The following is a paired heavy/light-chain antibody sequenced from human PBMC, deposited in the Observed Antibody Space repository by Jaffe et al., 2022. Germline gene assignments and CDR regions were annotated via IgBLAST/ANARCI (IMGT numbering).Light chain of an antibody. J-gene: IGKJ4*01. CDR2: AAS. CDR3: QQSYSTPPLT. V-gene: IGKV1-39*01. CDR1: QSISNY. Sequence: DIQMTQSPSSLSASVGDRVTITCRASQSISNYLNWYQQKPGKAPKLLIYAASSLQSGVPSRFSGSASGTDFTLTISSLQPEDFATYYCQQSYSTPPLTFGGGTKVEIK.
Heavy chain of an antibody. Sequence: QVQLVQSGAEVKKPGASVKVSCKASGYTFISYGFSWVRQAPGQGLEWMGWISAYNGNIKYAQKFQGRITMTTDTSTSTAYMELRSLRSDDTAMYYCARSLDGDTVTMFYFDYWGQGTLVTVSS. J-gene: IGHJ4*02. V-gene: IGHV1-18*01. CDR1: GYTFISYG. CDR2: ISAYNGNI. CDR3: ARSLDGDTVTMFYFDY. D-gene: IGHD4-17*01.